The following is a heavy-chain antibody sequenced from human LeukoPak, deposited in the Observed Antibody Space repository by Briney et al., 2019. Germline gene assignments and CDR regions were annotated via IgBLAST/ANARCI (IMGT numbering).Heavy chain of an antibody. CDR2: ISYDGSNK. Sequence: GGSLRLSCAASGFTFSRYGMNWVRQAPGKGLEWVALISYDGSNKYYADSVKGRFTISRDDSKNTLYLQMNSLRAEDTAVYYCAKDRDRFTYSSDYWGQGTLVTVSS. J-gene: IGHJ4*02. CDR3: AKDRDRFTYSSDY. D-gene: IGHD3-16*01. V-gene: IGHV3-30*18. CDR1: GFTFSRYG.